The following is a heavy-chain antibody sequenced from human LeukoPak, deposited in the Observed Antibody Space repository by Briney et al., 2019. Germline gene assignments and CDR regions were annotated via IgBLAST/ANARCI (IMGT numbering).Heavy chain of an antibody. V-gene: IGHV3-53*01. CDR2: IYSGGST. D-gene: IGHD1-26*01. Sequence: GGSLRLSCAASGFTVSSNYMSWVRQAPGKGLEWGSVIYSGGSTYYADSVKGRFTISRDNSKNTLYLQMNSLRAEDTAVYYCARRREAREFDYWDQGTLVTVSS. CDR3: ARRREAREFDY. CDR1: GFTVSSNY. J-gene: IGHJ4*02.